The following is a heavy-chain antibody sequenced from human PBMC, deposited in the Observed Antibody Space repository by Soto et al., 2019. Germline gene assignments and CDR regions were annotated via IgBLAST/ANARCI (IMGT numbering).Heavy chain of an antibody. Sequence: PGGSLRLSCAASGFTFSSYAMSLVRQAPGKGLEWVPAISGSGGSTYYADSVKGRFTISRDNSKNTLYLQMNSLRAEDTAVYYCAKEGPDYYDSSGYDYWGQGTLVTVSS. CDR3: AKEGPDYYDSSGYDY. J-gene: IGHJ4*02. D-gene: IGHD3-22*01. CDR2: ISGSGGST. V-gene: IGHV3-23*01. CDR1: GFTFSSYA.